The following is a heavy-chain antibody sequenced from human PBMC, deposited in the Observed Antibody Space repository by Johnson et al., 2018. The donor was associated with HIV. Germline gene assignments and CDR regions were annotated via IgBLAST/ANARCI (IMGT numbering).Heavy chain of an antibody. V-gene: IGHV3-15*01. CDR1: GFTFSNAW. Sequence: EVQLVESGGGLVQPGGSLRLSCAASGFTFSNAWMSWVRQAPWKGLEWVGRIKSKTDGGTTDYAAPVKGRFTISRDDSKNTLYLQMNSLKTEDTAVYYCTTEAPTLLRAFDIWGQGTMVTVSS. CDR3: TTEAPTLLRAFDI. J-gene: IGHJ3*02. CDR2: IKSKTDGGTT.